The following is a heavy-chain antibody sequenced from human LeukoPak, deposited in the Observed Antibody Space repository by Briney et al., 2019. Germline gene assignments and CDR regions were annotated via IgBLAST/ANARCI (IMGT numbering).Heavy chain of an antibody. CDR1: GGSFSGYY. CDR3: ARRAYYYGSGSYGMDV. Sequence: SETLSLTCAVYGGSFSGYYWSWIRQPPGKGLECIGEINHSGSTNYNPSLKSRVTISVDTSKNQFSLKLSSMTAADTAVYYCARRAYYYGSGSYGMDVWGKGTTVTVSS. CDR2: INHSGST. V-gene: IGHV4-34*01. J-gene: IGHJ6*04. D-gene: IGHD3-10*01.